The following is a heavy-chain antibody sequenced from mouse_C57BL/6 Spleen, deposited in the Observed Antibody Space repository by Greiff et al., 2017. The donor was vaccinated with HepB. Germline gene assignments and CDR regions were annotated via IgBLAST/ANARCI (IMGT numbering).Heavy chain of an antibody. D-gene: IGHD1-1*01. CDR1: GYTFTSYW. V-gene: IGHV1-55*01. Sequence: LKQSGAELVKPGASVKMSCKASGYTFTSYWITWVKQRPGQGLEWIGDIYPGSGSTNYNEKFKSKATLTVDTSSSTAYMQLSSLTSEDSAVYYCARYYYGSSLYAMDYWGQGTSVTVSS. CDR2: IYPGSGST. CDR3: ARYYYGSSLYAMDY. J-gene: IGHJ4*01.